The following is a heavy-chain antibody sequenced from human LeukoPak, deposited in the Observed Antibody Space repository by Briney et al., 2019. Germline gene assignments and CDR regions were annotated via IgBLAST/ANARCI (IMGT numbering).Heavy chain of an antibody. CDR2: INCKSGGT. CDR3: ARGPIATEGPRRPNYFDP. D-gene: IGHD4/OR15-4a*01. Sequence: ASVKVSCTASGYTFTDYYIHWVRQAPGQGLEWMGRINCKSGGTNYGQNFQGRVTMTRDTSISTAYMELSRLRSDDTAVYYCARGPIATEGPRRPNYFDPWGQGTLVTVSS. V-gene: IGHV1-2*06. CDR1: GYTFTDYY. J-gene: IGHJ5*02.